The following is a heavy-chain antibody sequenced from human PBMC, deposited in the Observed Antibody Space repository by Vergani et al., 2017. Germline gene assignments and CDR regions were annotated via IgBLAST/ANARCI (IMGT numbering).Heavy chain of an antibody. D-gene: IGHD2-2*01. Sequence: QVQLVQSGAEVKKPGASVKVSCKASGYTFTDYFMHWVRQAPGQGLEWMGWINPNSGGTNYAQKFQGRVTMTRDTSISTAYMELSNLRADDTADYYCARVGTSSNRDYFDYWGQGTLVTVAS. V-gene: IGHV1-2*02. CDR3: ARVGTSSNRDYFDY. CDR2: INPNSGGT. J-gene: IGHJ4*02. CDR1: GYTFTDYF.